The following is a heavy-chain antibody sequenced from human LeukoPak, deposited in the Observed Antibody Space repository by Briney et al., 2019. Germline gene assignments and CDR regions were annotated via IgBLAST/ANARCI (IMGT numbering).Heavy chain of an antibody. V-gene: IGHV1-8*01. CDR1: GYTFTSFD. Sequence: ASVKVSCKASGYTFTSFDINWVGQATGQGLEGVGWMNPNSGNTGYAQKFQGRLTMTRNTSISTAYMELSSLRSEDTAVYYCARHSTGFDHWGQGTLVTVSS. CDR3: ARHSTGFDH. J-gene: IGHJ5*02. CDR2: MNPNSGNT.